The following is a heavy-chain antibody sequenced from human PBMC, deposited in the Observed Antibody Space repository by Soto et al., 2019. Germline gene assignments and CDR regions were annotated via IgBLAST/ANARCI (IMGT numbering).Heavy chain of an antibody. CDR1: GFTFSSYA. CDR3: AKDSAGDYYDSSGYLSVDDY. V-gene: IGHV3-23*01. D-gene: IGHD3-22*01. CDR2: ISGSGGST. Sequence: GGSLRLSCAASGFTFSSYAMSWVRQAPGKGLEWVSAISGSGGSTYYADSVKGRFTISRDNSKNTLYLQMNSLRAEDTAVYYCAKDSAGDYYDSSGYLSVDDYWGQGTLVTVSS. J-gene: IGHJ4*02.